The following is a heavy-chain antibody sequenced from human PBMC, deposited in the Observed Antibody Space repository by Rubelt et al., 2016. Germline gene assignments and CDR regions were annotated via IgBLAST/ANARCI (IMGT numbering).Heavy chain of an antibody. J-gene: IGHJ4*02. CDR2: TYYRSKWNN. CDR3: ATQQNGY. Sequence: QVQLQQSGPGLVKHSQTLSLTCAISGDSVSSNSAAWHWIRQSPSRGLEWLGRTYYRSKWNNDYSVSVKGRITINPDTSTNQVSRQLNAGTPEDTAVYYCATQQNGYWGQGTLVTVSS. V-gene: IGHV6-1*01. CDR1: GDSVSSNSAA. D-gene: IGHD1-1*01.